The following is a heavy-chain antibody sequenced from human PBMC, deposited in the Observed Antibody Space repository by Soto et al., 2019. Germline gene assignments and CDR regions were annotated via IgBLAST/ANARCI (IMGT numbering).Heavy chain of an antibody. CDR2: IIPIFGTA. CDR3: ARVGTTPDDERCYYFDY. CDR1: GGTFSSYA. Sequence: QVQLVQSGAEVKKPGSSVKVSCKAAGGTFSSYAISWVRQAPGQGLEWMGGIIPIFGTANYAQKFQGRVTITADESTSTAYVELSSLRSEDTAVYYCARVGTTPDDERCYYFDYWGQGTLVTVSS. V-gene: IGHV1-69*01. D-gene: IGHD1-7*01. J-gene: IGHJ4*02.